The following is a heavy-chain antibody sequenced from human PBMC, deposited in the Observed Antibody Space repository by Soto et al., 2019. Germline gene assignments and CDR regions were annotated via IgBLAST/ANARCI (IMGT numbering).Heavy chain of an antibody. Sequence: EVQLLESGGGLVQPGGSLRLSCAASGFTFSSFAMNWVRQAPGKGLEWVSAISGSSGHTYYADSVKGRFIISRDNSKNTLYWQMDRLSADDTAVYYCARGPSEYIWGSYLRYCDSWGQGSLVTVSS. J-gene: IGHJ4*02. D-gene: IGHD3-16*02. CDR1: GFTFSSFA. CDR2: ISGSSGHT. V-gene: IGHV3-23*01. CDR3: ARGPSEYIWGSYLRYCDS.